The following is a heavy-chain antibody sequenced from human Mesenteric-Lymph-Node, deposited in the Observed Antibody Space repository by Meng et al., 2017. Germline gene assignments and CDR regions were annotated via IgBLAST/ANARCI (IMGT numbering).Heavy chain of an antibody. CDR1: GYTFTSYA. Sequence: ASVKVSCKASGYTFTSYAMNWVRQAPGQGLEWMGWINTNTGNPTYAQGFTGRFVFSLDTSVSTAYLQISSLKAEDTAVYYCARDRIAVAGTYYYYYGMDVWGQGTTVTVSS. CDR3: ARDRIAVAGTYYYYYGMDV. CDR2: INTNTGNP. J-gene: IGHJ6*02. D-gene: IGHD6-19*01. V-gene: IGHV7-4-1*02.